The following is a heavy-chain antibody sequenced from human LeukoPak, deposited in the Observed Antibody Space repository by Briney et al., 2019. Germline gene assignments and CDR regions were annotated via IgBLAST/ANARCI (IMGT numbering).Heavy chain of an antibody. Sequence: GGSLRLSCAASGFTFSSYWMHWVRQAPGKGLVWVSRINSDGSSTNYADPVKGRFTISRDNAKNTLYLQMNSLRAEDTAVYYCASLKAVAGTIDYWGQGTLVTVSS. CDR2: INSDGSST. CDR1: GFTFSSYW. D-gene: IGHD6-19*01. J-gene: IGHJ4*02. V-gene: IGHV3-74*01. CDR3: ASLKAVAGTIDY.